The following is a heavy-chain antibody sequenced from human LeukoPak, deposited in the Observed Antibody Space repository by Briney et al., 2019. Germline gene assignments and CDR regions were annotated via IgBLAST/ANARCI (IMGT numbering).Heavy chain of an antibody. J-gene: IGHJ4*02. V-gene: IGHV3-74*01. CDR3: AKGRGLSYDYGVDY. CDR1: GFTFSSYW. CDR2: INSDGSST. Sequence: GGSLRLSCAASGFTFSSYWMHWVRQAPGKGLLWVSRINSDGSSTIYADSVKGRFTISRDNAKNSLYLQMNSLRAEDMALYYCAKGRGLSYDYGVDYWGQGTLVTVSS. D-gene: IGHD4-17*01.